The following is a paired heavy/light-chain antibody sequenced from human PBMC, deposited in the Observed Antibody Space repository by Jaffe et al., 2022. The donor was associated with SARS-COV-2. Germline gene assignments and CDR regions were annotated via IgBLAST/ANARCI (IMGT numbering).Light chain of an antibody. CDR2: GKN. J-gene: IGLJ2*01. V-gene: IGLV3-19*01. CDR1: SLRSYY. Sequence: SSELTQDPAVSVALGQTVRITCQGDSLRSYYASWYQKKPGQAPVLVIYGKNTRPSGIPDRFSGSSSGNTASLTITGAQAEDEADYYCNSRDSSGNHLVFGGGTKVTV. CDR3: NSRDSSGNHLV.
Heavy chain of an antibody. CDR1: GGSISSYY. Sequence: QVQLQESGPRLVKPSETLSLTCTVSGGSISSYYWIWIRQPPGKGLECIGNIYYSGSTNYNPSLKSRVTTSVDPSKNQFSLILRSVTAADTAMYYCAGSFDMATIALHYWGQGTLVTVSS. V-gene: IGHV4-59*01. CDR2: IYYSGST. D-gene: IGHD5-12*01. CDR3: AGSFDMATIALHY. J-gene: IGHJ4*02.